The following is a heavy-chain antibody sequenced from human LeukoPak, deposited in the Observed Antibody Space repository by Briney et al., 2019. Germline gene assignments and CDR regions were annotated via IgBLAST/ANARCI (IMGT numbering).Heavy chain of an antibody. CDR3: ARHRISVYYFDY. V-gene: IGHV4-39*01. CDR2: IYYSGST. Sequence: PSETLSLTCTVSGGSISSSSYYWGWIRQPPGKGLEWIGSIYYSGSTYYNPSLKSRVTISVDTSKNQFSLKLNSVTAADTAVYYCARHRISVYYFDYWGQGTLVTVSS. J-gene: IGHJ4*02. D-gene: IGHD3-10*01. CDR1: GGSISSSSYY.